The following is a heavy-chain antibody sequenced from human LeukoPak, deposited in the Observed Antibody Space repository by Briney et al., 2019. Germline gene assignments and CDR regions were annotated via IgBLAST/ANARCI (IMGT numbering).Heavy chain of an antibody. D-gene: IGHD3-22*01. CDR3: ARDYDSSGYYYNNWFDP. Sequence: GASVKVSCKASEYTFTSYDINWVRQATGQGLEWMGWINPNSGGTNYAQKFQGRVTMTRDTSISTAYMELSRLRSDDTAVYYCARDYDSSGYYYNNWFDPWGQGTLVTVSS. J-gene: IGHJ5*02. CDR2: INPNSGGT. CDR1: EYTFTSYD. V-gene: IGHV1-2*02.